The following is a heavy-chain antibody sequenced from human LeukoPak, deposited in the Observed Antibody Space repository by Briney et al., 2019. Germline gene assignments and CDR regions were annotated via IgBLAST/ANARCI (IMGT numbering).Heavy chain of an antibody. CDR2: IKSKADGGTI. CDR3: TDSPNGGSWTNWFDP. J-gene: IGHJ5*02. CDR1: GFTFSNAW. V-gene: IGHV3-15*01. Sequence: GGFLRLSCVASGFTFSNAWMSWVRQAPGKGLEWVGRIKSKADGGTIDYAAPVKDRFTISRDDSKNTVYLQMDSLKTEDTAVYYCTDSPNGGSWTNWFDPWGQGTLVTVSS. D-gene: IGHD2-15*01.